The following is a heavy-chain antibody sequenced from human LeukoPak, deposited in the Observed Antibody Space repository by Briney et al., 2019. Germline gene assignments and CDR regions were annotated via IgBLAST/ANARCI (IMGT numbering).Heavy chain of an antibody. D-gene: IGHD3-22*01. CDR3: AKDPRTDDSSGYYGPHFDY. CDR1: GFPFSIFA. V-gene: IGHV3-23*01. CDR2: ISGGGGST. J-gene: IGHJ4*02. Sequence: GGSLRLSCAASGFPFSIFAMSWVRQAPGKGLEWVSTISGGGGSTFYADSVRGRLTISRDNSKNTLYLQVNSLRAEDTAVYYCAKDPRTDDSSGYYGPHFDYWGQGTLVTVSS.